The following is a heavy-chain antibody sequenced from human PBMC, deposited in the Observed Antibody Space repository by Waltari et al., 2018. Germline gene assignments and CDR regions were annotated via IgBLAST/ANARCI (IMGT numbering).Heavy chain of an antibody. J-gene: IGHJ6*02. CDR3: ERQPIYDYGMDV. V-gene: IGHV3-9*01. CDR1: GFTFDDYA. CDR2: ISWNSVRI. Sequence: EVQLVESGGGLVQPGRSLRLSCAASGFTFDDYAMHWVRQAPGKGLEWVSGISWNSVRIGEADSVKGRFTISRDNAKNCLYLQMNSRRAEDTALYYCERQPIYDYGMDVWGQGTTVTVSS.